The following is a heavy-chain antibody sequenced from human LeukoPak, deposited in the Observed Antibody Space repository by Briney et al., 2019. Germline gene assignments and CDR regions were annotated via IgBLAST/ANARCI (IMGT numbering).Heavy chain of an antibody. CDR3: ARVLRYFDWLLSGYYGMDV. V-gene: IGHV4-34*01. D-gene: IGHD3-9*01. CDR1: GGSFSGYY. Sequence: SETLSLTCAVYGGSFSGYYWSWIRQPPGKGLEWIGEINHSGSTNYNPSLKSRVTISVDTSKNHFSLKLSSVTAADTAVYYCARVLRYFDWLLSGYYGMDVWGQGTTVTVSS. CDR2: INHSGST. J-gene: IGHJ6*02.